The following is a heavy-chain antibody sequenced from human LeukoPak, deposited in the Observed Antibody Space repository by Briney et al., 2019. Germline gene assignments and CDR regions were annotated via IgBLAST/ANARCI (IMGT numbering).Heavy chain of an antibody. D-gene: IGHD6-19*01. Sequence: PGGSLRLSCAASGFIFRNHGMHWVRQAPGKGLEWVTFIWYDGSEKYYADSVRGRFTISRDNSKNTVNQQMNSLRTEDTALYYCAKDLSSGWSFDSWGQGTLVTVSS. CDR3: AKDLSSGWSFDS. CDR2: IWYDGSEK. V-gene: IGHV3-30*02. CDR1: GFIFRNHG. J-gene: IGHJ4*02.